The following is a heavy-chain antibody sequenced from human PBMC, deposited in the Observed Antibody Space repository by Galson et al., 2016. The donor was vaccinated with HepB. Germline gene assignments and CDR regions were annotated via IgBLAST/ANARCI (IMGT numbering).Heavy chain of an antibody. D-gene: IGHD1-7*01. CDR3: ARDGGTGTTDFDS. J-gene: IGHJ4*02. V-gene: IGHV1-2*02. CDR2: INPNNGST. Sequence: SVKVSCKVSGYTFTGHFIHWVRQAPGQGLQWMGWINPNNGSTDYAHNFQGRVTLTSDTSISTVYLELGRLRSDDTGVYYCARDGGTGTTDFDSWGQGTLVCVSS. CDR1: GYTFTGHF.